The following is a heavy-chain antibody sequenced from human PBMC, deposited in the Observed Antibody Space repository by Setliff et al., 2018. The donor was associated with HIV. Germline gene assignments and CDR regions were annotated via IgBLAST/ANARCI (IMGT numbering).Heavy chain of an antibody. CDR3: ARVEGATPDAFDI. CDR1: GGSISSSSYY. Sequence: SETPSLTCTVSGGSISSSSYYWGWIRQPPGKGLEWIGSIYYSGSTYYNPSLKSRVTISVDTSKNQFSLKLSPVTAADTAVYYCARVEGATPDAFDIWGQGTMVTVSS. D-gene: IGHD1-26*01. V-gene: IGHV4-39*07. J-gene: IGHJ3*02. CDR2: IYYSGST.